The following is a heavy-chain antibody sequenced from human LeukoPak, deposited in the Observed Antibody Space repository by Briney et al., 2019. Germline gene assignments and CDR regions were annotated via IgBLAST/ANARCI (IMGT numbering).Heavy chain of an antibody. CDR2: ISTSDPTI. CDR1: GFTFSSYE. CDR3: ARIGSGTFDY. J-gene: IGHJ4*02. D-gene: IGHD3-10*01. Sequence: GGSLRLSCAASGFTFSSYEMNWVRQAPGKGLEWVSYISTSDPTIYYADSVQGRFTISRDNAKNTLYLQMNSLRAEDTAVYYCARIGSGTFDYWGQVTLVTVSS. V-gene: IGHV3-48*03.